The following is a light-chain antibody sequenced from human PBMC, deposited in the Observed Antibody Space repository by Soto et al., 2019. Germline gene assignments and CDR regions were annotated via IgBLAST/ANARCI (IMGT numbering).Light chain of an antibody. CDR3: QQYNNWPRT. V-gene: IGKV3-15*01. J-gene: IGKJ1*01. CDR1: QSVSIN. Sequence: EIVMTQSPATLSVSPGERATLSCRASQSVSINLAWYQQKPGQAPRLLIYGASSRATGTPARFSGSGSGTEFTLTISSLQSEDSAVYFCQQYNNWPRTFGQGTKVEIK. CDR2: GAS.